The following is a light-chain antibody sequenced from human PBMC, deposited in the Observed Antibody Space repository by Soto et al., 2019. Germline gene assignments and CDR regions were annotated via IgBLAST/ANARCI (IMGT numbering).Light chain of an antibody. Sequence: EVVMTQSPATLSVSPGERASLSCRASQSVSSNLAWYQQKPGQAPRLLIYDASTRANVVPARFSGSGSGTEFTLTISSLQSEDFAVYYCQQYNNWPSITVGQGTRLEIK. CDR1: QSVSSN. CDR2: DAS. J-gene: IGKJ5*01. V-gene: IGKV3-15*01. CDR3: QQYNNWPSIT.